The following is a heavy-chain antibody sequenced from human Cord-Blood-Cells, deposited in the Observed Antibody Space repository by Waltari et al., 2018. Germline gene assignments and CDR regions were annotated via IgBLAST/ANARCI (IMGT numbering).Heavy chain of an antibody. D-gene: IGHD6-13*01. Sequence: QVQLQQWGAGLLKPSETLSLTCAVYGGSFSGYYWSWIRQPPGKGLEWIGEINHSGSTNYTPSLKSRVTISVDTSKNQFSLKLSSVTAADTAVYYCARGPAAAAGIRDAFDIWGQGTMVTVSS. CDR3: ARGPAAAAGIRDAFDI. V-gene: IGHV4-34*01. CDR1: GGSFSGYY. J-gene: IGHJ3*02. CDR2: INHSGST.